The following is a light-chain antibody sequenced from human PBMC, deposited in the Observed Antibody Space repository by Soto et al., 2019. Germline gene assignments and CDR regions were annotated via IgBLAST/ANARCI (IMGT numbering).Light chain of an antibody. CDR1: SSDVGGYNY. J-gene: IGLJ2*01. CDR3: SSYTSSSTPYVV. CDR2: EVS. V-gene: IGLV2-14*01. Sequence: QSVLTQPASVSGSPGQSITISCTGTSSDVGGYNYVSWYQQHPGKAPKLMIYEVSNRPSGVSNRFSGSKSGNTASLTISVLQAEDEADYYCSSYTSSSTPYVVFGGGTKLTVL.